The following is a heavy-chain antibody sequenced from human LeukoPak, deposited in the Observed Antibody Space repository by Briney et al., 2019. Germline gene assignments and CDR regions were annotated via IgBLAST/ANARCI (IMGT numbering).Heavy chain of an antibody. Sequence: PGGSLRLSCAASGFTFSSYWMHWVRQAPGKGLVWVSRINSDGSSTNYADSVKGRFTISRDNAKNTLYLQMNSLRAEDTAVYYCATARECSSTSCYGRAFDIWGQGTMVTVSS. CDR2: INSDGSST. J-gene: IGHJ3*02. D-gene: IGHD2-2*01. CDR3: ATARECSSTSCYGRAFDI. CDR1: GFTFSSYW. V-gene: IGHV3-74*01.